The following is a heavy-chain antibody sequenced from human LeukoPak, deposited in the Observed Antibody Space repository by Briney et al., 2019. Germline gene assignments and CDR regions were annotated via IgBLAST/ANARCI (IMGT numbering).Heavy chain of an antibody. D-gene: IGHD4-17*01. V-gene: IGHV4-59*01. CDR2: IYYSGST. Sequence: SETLSLTCTVSGGSISSYYWSWIRQPPGKGLEWIGYIYYSGSTNYNPSLKSRVTISVDTSKNQFSLKLSSVTAADSAVYYCARGTAYGDTGSFDYWDQGTLVTVSS. CDR3: ARGTAYGDTGSFDY. CDR1: GGSISSYY. J-gene: IGHJ4*02.